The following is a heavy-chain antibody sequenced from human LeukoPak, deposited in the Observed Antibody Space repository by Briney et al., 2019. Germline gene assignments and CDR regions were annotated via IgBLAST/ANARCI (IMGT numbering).Heavy chain of an antibody. V-gene: IGHV4-39*01. CDR1: GDSITSNSYY. J-gene: IGHJ4*02. D-gene: IGHD4-17*01. Sequence: SETLSLTCTVSGDSITSNSYYWGWIRQPPGKGLEWIGSIYYSGSTYYNPSLKSRVTISVDTSKNQFSLKLSSVTAADTAVYYCARRMIYGDFTNYYFDYWGQGTLVTVSS. CDR2: IYYSGST. CDR3: ARRMIYGDFTNYYFDY.